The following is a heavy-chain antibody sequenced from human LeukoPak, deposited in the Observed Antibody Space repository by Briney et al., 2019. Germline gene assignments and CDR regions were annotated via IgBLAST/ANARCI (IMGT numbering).Heavy chain of an antibody. CDR2: FDPEDGET. V-gene: IGHV1-24*01. D-gene: IGHD3-9*01. CDR3: ATAADILTGSPLDY. CDR1: GYTLTELS. J-gene: IGHJ4*02. Sequence: GASVKVSCKVSGYTLTELSMHWVRQAPGKGLEWMGGFDPEDGETIYAQKFQGRVTMTEDTSTDTAYMELSSLRSEDTAVYYCATAADILTGSPLDYWGQGTLVTVSS.